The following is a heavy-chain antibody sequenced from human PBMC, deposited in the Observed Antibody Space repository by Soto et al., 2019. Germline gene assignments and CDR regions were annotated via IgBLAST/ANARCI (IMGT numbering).Heavy chain of an antibody. V-gene: IGHV4-38-2*01. D-gene: IGHD2-21*02. CDR3: ARGHGGNSNWFDP. Sequence: SETLSLTCAVSGYSITSVYTGGLIRQPPGKGLEWIGSIYHSGSTYYNPSLKSRVTISVDTSKNQFSLKLSSVTAADTAVYYCARGHGGNSNWFDPWGQGTLVTVS. J-gene: IGHJ5*02. CDR1: GYSITSVYT. CDR2: IYHSGST.